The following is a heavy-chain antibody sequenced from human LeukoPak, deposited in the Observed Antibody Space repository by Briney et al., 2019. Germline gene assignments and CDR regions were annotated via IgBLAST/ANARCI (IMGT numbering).Heavy chain of an antibody. CDR3: ARDLNDFWSGYRSWFDP. V-gene: IGHV4-39*07. CDR2: IFYTGST. J-gene: IGHJ5*02. D-gene: IGHD3-3*01. Sequence: SETLSLTCTVSGGSISSSSYYWGWIRQPPGKGLEWIGSIFYTGSTYYNPSLKSRVTISVDTSKNQFSLKLSSVTAADTAVYYCARDLNDFWSGYRSWFDPWGQGTLVTVSS. CDR1: GGSISSSSYY.